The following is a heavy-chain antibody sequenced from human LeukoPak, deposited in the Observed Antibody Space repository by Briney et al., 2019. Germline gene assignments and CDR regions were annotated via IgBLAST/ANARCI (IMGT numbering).Heavy chain of an antibody. Sequence: PGGSLRLSCAASGFTFSSYAMSWVRQAPGKGLEWVSAISGSGGSTYYADSVKGRFTISRDNSKNTLYLQMNSLRAEDTAVYYCANLQRDDGSGYYYSYWGQGTLVTVSS. D-gene: IGHD3-22*01. V-gene: IGHV3-23*01. CDR1: GFTFSSYA. CDR2: ISGSGGST. CDR3: ANLQRDDGSGYYYSY. J-gene: IGHJ4*02.